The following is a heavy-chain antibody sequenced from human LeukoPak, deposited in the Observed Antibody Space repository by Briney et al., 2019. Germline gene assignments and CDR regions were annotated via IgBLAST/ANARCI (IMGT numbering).Heavy chain of an antibody. Sequence: GGSLRLSCAASGFTFSSYSMNWVRQAPGKGLEWVSSISSSSSYIYYADSVKGRFTISRDNAKNSLYLQMNSLRAGATAVYYCERENPGLMVPIGAFDIWGQGTMVTVSS. CDR3: ERENPGLMVPIGAFDI. J-gene: IGHJ3*02. CDR1: GFTFSSYS. V-gene: IGHV3-21*01. CDR2: ISSSSSYI. D-gene: IGHD2-8*01.